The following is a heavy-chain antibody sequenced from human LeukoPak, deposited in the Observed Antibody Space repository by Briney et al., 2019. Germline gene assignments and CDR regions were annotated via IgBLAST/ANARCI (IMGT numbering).Heavy chain of an antibody. CDR2: IYHSGSP. CDR3: ATDRSGIMITFGGVMPQY. Sequence: SETLSLTCTVSGGSVSSGNYYWSWIRQPPGKGLEWIGEIYHSGSPNYNPSLKSRVTISVDKSRNHFSLNLSSVTAADTAVYYCATDRSGIMITFGGVMPQYWGQGTLVTVSS. D-gene: IGHD3-16*01. J-gene: IGHJ4*02. V-gene: IGHV4-61*03. CDR1: GGSVSSGNYY.